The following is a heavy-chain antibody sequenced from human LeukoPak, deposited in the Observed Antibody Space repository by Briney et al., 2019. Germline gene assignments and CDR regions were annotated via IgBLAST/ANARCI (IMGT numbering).Heavy chain of an antibody. CDR1: GYTFTGYY. D-gene: IGHD6-19*01. V-gene: IGHV1-2*02. CDR3: ARDPRSVAGRSDY. J-gene: IGHJ4*02. CDR2: INPNSGGS. Sequence: ASVKVSCKASGYTFTGYYMHWVRQAPGQGLEWMGWINPNSGGSNYAQKFQGRVTMTRDTSISTAYMELSRLRSDDTAVYYCARDPRSVAGRSDYWGQGNLVTVSS.